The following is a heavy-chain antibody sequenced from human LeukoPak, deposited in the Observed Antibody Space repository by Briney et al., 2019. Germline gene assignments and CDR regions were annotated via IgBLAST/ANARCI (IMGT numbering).Heavy chain of an antibody. D-gene: IGHD2/OR15-2a*01. V-gene: IGHV3-48*02. Sequence: GGSLRLSCAASGFTFSDYTVNWVRQAPGKGLEWVSNIFSGNGIKNYADSVEGRFTISRDSAKNLVFLQMNSLRDDDTAVYYSAILVLSNYGLDVWGLGTTVTVSS. J-gene: IGHJ6*02. CDR3: AILVLSNYGLDV. CDR1: GFTFSDYT. CDR2: IFSGNGIK.